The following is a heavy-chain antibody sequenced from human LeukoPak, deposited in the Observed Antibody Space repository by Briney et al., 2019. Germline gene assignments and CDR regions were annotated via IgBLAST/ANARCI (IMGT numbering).Heavy chain of an antibody. CDR1: GDSISSSY. V-gene: IGHV4-59*01. Sequence: QSSETLSLTCTVSGDSISSSYWSWIRQPPGKGLEWIGYVYYTGSSYYNPSLKSRATTSIDMSKNQFSLKLTSMTAADTAVYYCAVYGSGSYYKALDFWGQGILVTVSS. D-gene: IGHD3-10*01. J-gene: IGHJ4*02. CDR3: AVYGSGSYYKALDF. CDR2: VYYTGSS.